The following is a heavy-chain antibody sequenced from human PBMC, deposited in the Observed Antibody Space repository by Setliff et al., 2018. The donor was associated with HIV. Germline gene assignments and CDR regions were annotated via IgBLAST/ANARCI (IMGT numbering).Heavy chain of an antibody. Sequence: HPGGSLRLSCAASGFTVSSTDMSWVRQAPGRGLEWVSIIYRGAGTYYADSVEGRFTISRDSSRNTLYLQMNSLRAEDTAVYYCAKRRDTSTWLDHWGQGTLVTVSS. CDR1: GFTVSSTD. J-gene: IGHJ5*02. CDR2: IYRGAGT. CDR3: AKRRDTSTWLDH. D-gene: IGHD2-2*01. V-gene: IGHV3-53*01.